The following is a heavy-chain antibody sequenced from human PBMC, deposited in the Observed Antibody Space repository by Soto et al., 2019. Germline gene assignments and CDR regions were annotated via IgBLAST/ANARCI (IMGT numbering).Heavy chain of an antibody. Sequence: GGSLRLSCAASGFTFSSYGMHWVRQAPGKGLEWVAVISYDGSNKYYADSVKGRFTISRDNSKNTLYLQMNSLRAEDTAVYYCAKDQNPPYYGGPGSLDYWGQGTLVTVSS. J-gene: IGHJ4*02. CDR3: AKDQNPPYYGGPGSLDY. CDR1: GFTFSSYG. CDR2: ISYDGSNK. V-gene: IGHV3-30*18. D-gene: IGHD4-17*01.